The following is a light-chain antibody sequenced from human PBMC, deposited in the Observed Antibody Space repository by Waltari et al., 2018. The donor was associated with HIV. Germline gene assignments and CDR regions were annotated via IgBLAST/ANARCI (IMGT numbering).Light chain of an antibody. Sequence: QSALTQPPSASGSPGQSVTISCTGSSSDVGGYNYVSWYQQHPGKAPKLIIYEVTKRPSGVPDRFSGSKSGNTASLTASGLQAEDEADYYCSSYPGSFPWVFGGGTKLTVL. CDR3: SSYPGSFPWV. J-gene: IGLJ3*02. CDR2: EVT. CDR1: SSDVGGYNY. V-gene: IGLV2-8*01.